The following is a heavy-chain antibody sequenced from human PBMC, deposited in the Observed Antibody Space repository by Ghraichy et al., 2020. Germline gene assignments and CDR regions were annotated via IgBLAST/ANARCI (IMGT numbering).Heavy chain of an antibody. V-gene: IGHV4-34*01. D-gene: IGHD3-10*01. Sequence: SETLSLTCAVYGGSFSGYYWSWIRQPPGKGLEWIGEINHSGSTNYNPSLKSRVTISVDTSKNQFSLKLSSVTAADTAVYYCARGPRGGGNVLLWFGELFHYYYGMDVWGQGTTVTVSS. J-gene: IGHJ6*02. CDR2: INHSGST. CDR3: ARGPRGGGNVLLWFGELFHYYYGMDV. CDR1: GGSFSGYY.